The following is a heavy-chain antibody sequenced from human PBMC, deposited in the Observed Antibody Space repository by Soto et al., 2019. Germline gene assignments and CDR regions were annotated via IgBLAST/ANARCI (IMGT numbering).Heavy chain of an antibody. CDR3: ARGIAVAGPYDPFDI. D-gene: IGHD6-19*01. CDR1: GYTFTSYG. V-gene: IGHV1-18*01. CDR2: ISAYNGNT. J-gene: IGHJ3*02. Sequence: QVQLVQSGAEVKKPGASVKVSCKASGYTFTSYGISWVRQAPGQGLEWVGWISAYNGNTNYAPKLQGRVTMTTETPTSTVYRELRSLISDDTAVYYCARGIAVAGPYDPFDIWGQGTMVTVSS.